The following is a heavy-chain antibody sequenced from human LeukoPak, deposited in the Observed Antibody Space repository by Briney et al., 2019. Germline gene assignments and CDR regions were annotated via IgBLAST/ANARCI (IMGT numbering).Heavy chain of an antibody. CDR1: GFTFDDYA. CDR3: AKDRTYQSLWYFDL. V-gene: IGHV3-9*01. Sequence: LSGRSLRLSCAASGFTFDDYAMHWVRQVPGKGLEWVSGISWNSGNIGYADSVKGRFTISRDNAKNSLYLQMNSLRAEDTALYYCAKDRTYQSLWYFDLWGRGTLVTVSS. J-gene: IGHJ2*01. CDR2: ISWNSGNI. D-gene: IGHD2-2*01.